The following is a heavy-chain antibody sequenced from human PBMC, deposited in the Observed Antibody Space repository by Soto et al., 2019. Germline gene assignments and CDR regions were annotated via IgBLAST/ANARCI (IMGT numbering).Heavy chain of an antibody. CDR1: GFTFSSYG. D-gene: IGHD6-13*01. CDR3: VRIAAEDHYYYYGMDV. V-gene: IGHV3-33*01. CDR2: IWYDGSNK. Sequence: GGSLRLSCAASGFTFSSYGMHWVRQAPGRGLEWVAVIWYDGSNKYYADSVKGRFTISRDNSKNTLYLQMNSLRAEDTAVYYCVRIAAEDHYYYYGMDVWGQGTTVTVSS. J-gene: IGHJ6*02.